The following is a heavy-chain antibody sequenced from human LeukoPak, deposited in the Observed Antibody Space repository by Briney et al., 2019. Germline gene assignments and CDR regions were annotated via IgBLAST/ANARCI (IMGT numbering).Heavy chain of an antibody. Sequence: GASVKVSCKASGYTFTSYYMHWVRQAPGQGLEWMGIINPSGGSTSYAQKFQGRVTMTRDTSTSTVYMELSSLRSEDTAVYYCAREGGVDSSGYYLSYWGQGTLVTVSS. CDR2: INPSGGST. D-gene: IGHD3-22*01. CDR1: GYTFTSYY. J-gene: IGHJ4*02. CDR3: AREGGVDSSGYYLSY. V-gene: IGHV1-46*01.